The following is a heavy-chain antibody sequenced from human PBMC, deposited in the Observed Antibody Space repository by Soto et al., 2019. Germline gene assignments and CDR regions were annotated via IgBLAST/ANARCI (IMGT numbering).Heavy chain of an antibody. Sequence: SXTLSISLTISGGGISTYYWSWIRQPAWKGLEWIGRIYASWSTNYNPSLKSRVTMSVATSKNQFSLKLSSVTAADTAVYYCARGGMVIIPTATAFDYWGQGTLVTVSS. D-gene: IGHD2-2*01. J-gene: IGHJ4*02. CDR2: IYASWST. V-gene: IGHV4-4*07. CDR3: ARGGMVIIPTATAFDY. CDR1: GGGISTYY.